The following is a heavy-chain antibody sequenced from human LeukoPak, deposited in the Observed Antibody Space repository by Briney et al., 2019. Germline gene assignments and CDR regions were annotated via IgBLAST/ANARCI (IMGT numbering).Heavy chain of an antibody. Sequence: PGGSLRLSCVASGFSFSAYGMHWVRQAPGKGLEWVAFIRCDGSDKYYRDSVKGRFTISRDSSKNTVNLQIHSLRTEDTAVYYCARDHHGPFNPWGQGTLVTVSS. V-gene: IGHV3-30*02. J-gene: IGHJ5*02. CDR1: GFSFSAYG. D-gene: IGHD1-14*01. CDR2: IRCDGSDK. CDR3: ARDHHGPFNP.